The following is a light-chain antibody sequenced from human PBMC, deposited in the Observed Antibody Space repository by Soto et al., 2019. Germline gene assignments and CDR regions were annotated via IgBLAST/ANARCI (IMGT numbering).Light chain of an antibody. CDR3: QQYNDWPLT. CDR1: QSVSSSY. V-gene: IGKV3-15*01. J-gene: IGKJ1*01. CDR2: GAF. Sequence: IVLTQSPGTLSLSPGERSTLSCRASQSVSSSYLAWYQQKPGQAPRLLIYGAFTRATGIPARFSGTGSGTEFTLTISSLQSEDFAVYYCQQYNDWPLTFGQGTTGDIK.